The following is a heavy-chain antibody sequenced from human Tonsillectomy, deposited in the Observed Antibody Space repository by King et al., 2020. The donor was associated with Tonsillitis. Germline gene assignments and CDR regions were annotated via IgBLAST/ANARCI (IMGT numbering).Heavy chain of an antibody. D-gene: IGHD2-15*01. CDR3: ARDLDNFCRGGSCYYHYYGMDV. CDR2: ISSGSSYT. J-gene: IGHJ6*02. CDR1: GFTFSNYG. Sequence: VQLVQSGGGLVKPGGSLRLSCAASGFTFSNYGMNWVRQAPGKGLEWVSSISSGSSYTYYADSVKGRFTISRDNAKNSLYLQMNSLRAEDTAVFYCARDLDNFCRGGSCYYHYYGMDVWGQGTTVTVSS. V-gene: IGHV3-21*01.